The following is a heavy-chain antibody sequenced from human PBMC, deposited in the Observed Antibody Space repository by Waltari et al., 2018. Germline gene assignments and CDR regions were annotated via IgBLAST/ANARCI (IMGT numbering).Heavy chain of an antibody. V-gene: IGHV1-2*06. D-gene: IGHD3-3*01. CDR2: VNPSSGVT. CDR3: ARGGPTIFGVLNTKRFDY. CDR1: GYTFTENY. Sequence: QVQLVQSGAEVKKPGASVTVSCKASGYTFTENYMHWVRQAPGQGLEWMGRVNPSSGVTNYAQKFQGRVTMTRDTSINTVDMELSRLRSDDTAEYYCARGGPTIFGVLNTKRFDYWGQGTLVTVSS. J-gene: IGHJ4*02.